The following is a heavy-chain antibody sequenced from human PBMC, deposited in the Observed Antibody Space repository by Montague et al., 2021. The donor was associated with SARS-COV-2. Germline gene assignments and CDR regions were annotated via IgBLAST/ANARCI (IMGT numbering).Heavy chain of an antibody. D-gene: IGHD5-18*01. Sequence: SETLSLTCGVSGGPLSGYFWSWIRQTPGKGLEWIGEINHSGSTNYNPSLKSRVTISVDTSKKQFSLRLNSVTAADTAVYYCARGGGYSYGALDYRGQGTLVTVSS. V-gene: IGHV4-34*01. CDR3: ARGGGYSYGALDY. J-gene: IGHJ4*02. CDR1: GGPLSGYF. CDR2: INHSGST.